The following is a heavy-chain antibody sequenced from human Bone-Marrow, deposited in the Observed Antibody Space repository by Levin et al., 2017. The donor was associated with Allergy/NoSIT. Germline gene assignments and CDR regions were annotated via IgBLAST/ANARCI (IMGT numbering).Heavy chain of an antibody. Sequence: LSLTRAASGFTFSSYWMSWVRQAPGKGLEWVANIKQDGSEKYYVDSVKGRFTISRDNAKNSLYLQMNSLRAEDTAVYYCARDRYSYGYWGYYYYDDGMDGWGQGTTVTVSS. J-gene: IGHJ6*02. CDR3: ARDRYSYGYWGYYYYDDGMDG. V-gene: IGHV3-7*01. D-gene: IGHD5-18*01. CDR1: GFTFSSYW. CDR2: IKQDGSEK.